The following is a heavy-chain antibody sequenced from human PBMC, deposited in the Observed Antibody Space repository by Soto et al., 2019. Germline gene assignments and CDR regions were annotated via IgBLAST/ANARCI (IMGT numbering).Heavy chain of an antibody. J-gene: IGHJ4*02. Sequence: GGSLRLSCAASGFTFSDYYMSWIRQAPGKGLEWVSYISSSGSTIYYADSVKGRFTISRDNAKNSLYLQMNSLRAEDTAVYYCARDDYDFWSGEPTAADYWGQGTLVTVSS. D-gene: IGHD3-3*01. CDR3: ARDDYDFWSGEPTAADY. CDR2: ISSSGSTI. CDR1: GFTFSDYY. V-gene: IGHV3-11*01.